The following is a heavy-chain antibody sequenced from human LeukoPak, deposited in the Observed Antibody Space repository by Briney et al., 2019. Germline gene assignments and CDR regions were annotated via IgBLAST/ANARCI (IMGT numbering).Heavy chain of an antibody. D-gene: IGHD3-22*01. Sequence: GGSLRLSCAASGFTFSSYSMNWVRQAPGKGLEWVSSISSSGTYVYYADSVKGRFTISRDNAKNSLYLQMNSLRAEDTAVYYCARVGSSGLYFDDWGQGTLATVSS. CDR3: ARVGSSGLYFDD. CDR1: GFTFSSYS. V-gene: IGHV3-21*01. CDR2: ISSSGTYV. J-gene: IGHJ4*02.